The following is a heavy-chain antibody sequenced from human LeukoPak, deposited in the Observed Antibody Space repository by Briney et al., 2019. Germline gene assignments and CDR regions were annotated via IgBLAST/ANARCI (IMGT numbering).Heavy chain of an antibody. CDR2: TYYRSKWFN. D-gene: IGHD3-16*01. J-gene: IGHJ3*02. V-gene: IGHV6-1*01. CDR1: GDSVANNTAA. Sequence: SQTLSLTCAISGDSVANNTAAWDWIRQSPSRGFEWLGRTYYRSKWFNDSAVAVKSRITVNPDTSKNQFSLQLNSVPPELTAWDYCAGGQSSAFDIWGQGTMVTVSS. CDR3: AGGQSSAFDI.